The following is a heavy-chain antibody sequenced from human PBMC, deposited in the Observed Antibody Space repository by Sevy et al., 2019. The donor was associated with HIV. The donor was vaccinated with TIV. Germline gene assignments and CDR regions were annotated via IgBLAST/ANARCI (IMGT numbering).Heavy chain of an antibody. CDR3: ARGIGSSGGL. D-gene: IGHD6-6*01. CDR1: GFPLSTYW. Sequence: GGSLRFSCTCSGFPLSTYWMHWVRQIPGKGLDWVCHVNQDGSVKQYADSVRGRFTISRDNVKNTVFLYMNSLRTDDTALYYCARGIGSSGGLWGQGTLVTVSS. CDR2: VNQDGSVK. J-gene: IGHJ4*02. V-gene: IGHV3-74*01.